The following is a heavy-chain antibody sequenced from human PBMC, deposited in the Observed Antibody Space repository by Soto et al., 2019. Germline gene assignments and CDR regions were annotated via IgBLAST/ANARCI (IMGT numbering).Heavy chain of an antibody. CDR3: AKSNGDYQLSGFDP. CDR1: GFTFSSYG. CDR2: ISYDGSNK. Sequence: GGSLRLSCAASGFTFSSYGMHWVRQAPGKGLEWVAVISYDGSNKYYADSVKGRFTISRDNSKNTLYLQMNSLRAEDTAVYYCAKSNGDYQLSGFDPWGQGTLVTVSS. D-gene: IGHD4-17*01. J-gene: IGHJ5*02. V-gene: IGHV3-30*18.